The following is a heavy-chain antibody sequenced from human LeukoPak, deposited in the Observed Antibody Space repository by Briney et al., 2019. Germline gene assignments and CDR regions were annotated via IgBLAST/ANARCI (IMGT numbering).Heavy chain of an antibody. V-gene: IGHV4-30-4*01. CDR3: AREIRFGELFDY. J-gene: IGHJ4*02. D-gene: IGHD3-10*01. Sequence: SETLSLTCTVSGGSSSSGDYYWSWIRQPPGKGLEWIGYIYYSGSTYYNPSLKSRVTISVDTSKNQFSLKLSSVTAADTAVYYCAREIRFGELFDYWGQGTLVTVSS. CDR1: GGSSSSGDYY. CDR2: IYYSGST.